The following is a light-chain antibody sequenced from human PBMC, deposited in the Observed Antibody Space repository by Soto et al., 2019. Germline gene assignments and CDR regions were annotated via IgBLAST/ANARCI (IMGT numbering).Light chain of an antibody. CDR3: QQYHTWPIT. V-gene: IGKV3-11*01. CDR2: DAS. Sequence: PGERATRSCRASQSVSSFLAWSQQKPGQAPRLLIYDASNRATGIPARFSGSGSATDFTLTLSSLEPEDFAVYYCQQYHTWPITFGGGTKVEIK. J-gene: IGKJ4*01. CDR1: QSVSSF.